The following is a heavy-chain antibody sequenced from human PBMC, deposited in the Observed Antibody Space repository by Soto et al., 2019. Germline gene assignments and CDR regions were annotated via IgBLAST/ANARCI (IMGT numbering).Heavy chain of an antibody. Sequence: GESLKISCKGSGYSFTSYWIGWVRQMPGKGLEWMGIIYPGDSDTRYSPFFQGQVIISADKSISTAYLQWSSLKASDTAMYYCARTLRFLEWPLDYWGQGTLVTVSS. CDR1: GYSFTSYW. V-gene: IGHV5-51*01. D-gene: IGHD3-3*01. CDR3: ARTLRFLEWPLDY. CDR2: IYPGDSDT. J-gene: IGHJ4*02.